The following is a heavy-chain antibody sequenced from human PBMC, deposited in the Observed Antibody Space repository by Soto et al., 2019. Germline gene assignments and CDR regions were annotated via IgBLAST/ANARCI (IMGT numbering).Heavy chain of an antibody. CDR2: INPNSGGT. CDR1: GYTFSGYY. CDR3: AREGGIVGADDYFDY. J-gene: IGHJ4*02. Sequence: QVQLVQSGAEVKKPGASVKVSCKASGYTFSGYYMHWVRQAPGQGLEWMGWINPNSGGTNYAQKFQGWVTLTRDTSISTAYMELSRLRSDDTAVYSCAREGGIVGADDYFDYWGQGTLVTVSS. D-gene: IGHD1-26*01. V-gene: IGHV1-2*04.